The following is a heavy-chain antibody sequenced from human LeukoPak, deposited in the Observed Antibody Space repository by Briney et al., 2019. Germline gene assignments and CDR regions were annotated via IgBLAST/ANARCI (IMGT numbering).Heavy chain of an antibody. CDR2: IRYDGSNK. CDR3: AKTITGTTDGDY. J-gene: IGHJ4*02. V-gene: IGHV3-30*02. D-gene: IGHD1-7*01. CDR1: GLTFSSYG. Sequence: GGSLRLSCAASGLTFSSYGMHWVRQAPGKGLEWVAFIRYDGSNKYYADSVKGRFTISRDNSKNTLYLQMNSLRAEDTAVYYCAKTITGTTDGDYWGQGTLVTVSS.